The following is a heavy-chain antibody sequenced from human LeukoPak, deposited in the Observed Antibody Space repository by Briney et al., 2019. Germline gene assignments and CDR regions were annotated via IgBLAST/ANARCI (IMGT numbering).Heavy chain of an antibody. CDR2: IRFDGSYN. CDR1: GFTFSSYG. J-gene: IGHJ4*02. V-gene: IGHV3-30*02. D-gene: IGHD6-13*01. Sequence: SGGSLRLSCAASGFTFSSYGMHWVRQAPGKGLEWVAFIRFDGSYNYYADSVKGRFTISRDNSKNTLYLQMNSLRAEDTAVYYCAREHEYSSSWYYFDYWGQGTLVTVSS. CDR3: AREHEYSSSWYYFDY.